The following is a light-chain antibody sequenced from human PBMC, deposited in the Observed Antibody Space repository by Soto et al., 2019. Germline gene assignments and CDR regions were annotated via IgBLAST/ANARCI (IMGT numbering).Light chain of an antibody. CDR2: DAS. CDR3: QQYDNLPLA. CDR1: QDISNY. V-gene: IGKV1-33*01. Sequence: DIQMTQSPSSLSASVGDRVTITCQASQDISNYLNWYQQKPGKAPKLLIYDASNLATGVPSRFSGSGSRTDFTFTISSLQPEDVAAYYCQQYDNLPLALGGGTKVEIK. J-gene: IGKJ4*01.